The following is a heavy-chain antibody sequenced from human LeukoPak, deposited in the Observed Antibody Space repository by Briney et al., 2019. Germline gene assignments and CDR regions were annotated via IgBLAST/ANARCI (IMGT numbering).Heavy chain of an antibody. D-gene: IGHD5-18*01. V-gene: IGHV4-38-2*02. CDR1: GYSISSGFY. CDR3: ATMVTNYYYMDV. J-gene: IGHJ6*03. CDR2: IYYSGCT. Sequence: SETLSLTCTVSGYSISSGFYWGWIRQPPGKGLEWIGSIYYSGCTYYNPSLKSRVTISVDTSKNQFSLKLSSVTAADTAVYYCATMVTNYYYMDVWGKGTTVTVSS.